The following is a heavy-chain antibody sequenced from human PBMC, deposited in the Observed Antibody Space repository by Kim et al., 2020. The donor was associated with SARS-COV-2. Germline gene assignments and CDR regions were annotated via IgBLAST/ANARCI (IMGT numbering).Heavy chain of an antibody. CDR1: GFTFSSYG. CDR3: GGTFGELSD. J-gene: IGHJ4*02. Sequence: GGSLRLSCAASGFTFSSYGMHWVRQAPGKGLEWVAVIWYDGSNKYYADSVKGRFTISRDNSKNTLYLQMNSLRAEDTAVYYCGGTFGELSDWGQGTLVTVSS. CDR2: IWYDGSNK. D-gene: IGHD3-10*01. V-gene: IGHV3-33*01.